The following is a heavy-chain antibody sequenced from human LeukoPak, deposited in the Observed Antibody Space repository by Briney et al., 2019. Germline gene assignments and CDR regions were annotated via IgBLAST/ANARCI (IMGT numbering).Heavy chain of an antibody. CDR2: IYHSGST. CDR1: GGSISSGGYS. CDR3: ARAVEGIVATISYFDY. D-gene: IGHD5-12*01. J-gene: IGHJ4*02. V-gene: IGHV4-30-2*01. Sequence: SQTLSLTCAVSGGSISSGGYSWSWIRQPPGKGLEWIGYIYHSGSTYYNPSLKSRVTISVGRSKNQFSLKLSSVTAADTAVYYCARAVEGIVATISYFDYWGQGTLVTVSS.